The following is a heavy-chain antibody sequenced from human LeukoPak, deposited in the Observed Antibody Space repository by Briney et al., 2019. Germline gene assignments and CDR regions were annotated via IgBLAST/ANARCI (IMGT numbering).Heavy chain of an antibody. D-gene: IGHD3-10*01. CDR2: INHSGST. CDR3: ATGLYYGSGSSYYFDY. Sequence: SETLSLTCAVYGGSFSGYYWSWIRQPPGKGLEWIGEINHSGSTNYNPSLKSRVTVSVDTSKNQFSLKLSSVTAADTAVYYCATGLYYGSGSSYYFDYWGQGTLVTVSS. V-gene: IGHV4-34*01. J-gene: IGHJ4*02. CDR1: GGSFSGYY.